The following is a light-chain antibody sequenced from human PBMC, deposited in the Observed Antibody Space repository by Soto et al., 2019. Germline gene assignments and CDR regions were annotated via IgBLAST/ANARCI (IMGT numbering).Light chain of an antibody. Sequence: DLVLTQTPLSSPVSLGQPASISCRSSQSLVHVDGNTYLSWLHQRPGQPPRLLIHQISDRFSGVPDRFSGSGAGTDFTLKITRVEAEDVGISYCMQASQFPHTFGQGTKLEIK. CDR3: MQASQFPHT. CDR2: QIS. J-gene: IGKJ2*01. CDR1: QSLVHVDGNTY. V-gene: IGKV2-24*01.